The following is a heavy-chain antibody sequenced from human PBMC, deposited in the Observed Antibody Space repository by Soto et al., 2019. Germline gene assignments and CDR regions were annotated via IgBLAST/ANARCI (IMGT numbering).Heavy chain of an antibody. D-gene: IGHD6-13*01. Sequence: QVPLQESGPGLVKPSGTLSLTCAVSGVSISSHDWWTWVRQPPGKGLEWIGESHQSGNTNYNSSHERRVTKSVDKSKNQDSLKLTSGTGADTAVYYGATRDSSRFYWGQGTLVTVSS. CDR3: ATRDSSRFY. J-gene: IGHJ4*02. CDR2: SHQSGNT. CDR1: GVSISSHDW. V-gene: IGHV4-4*02.